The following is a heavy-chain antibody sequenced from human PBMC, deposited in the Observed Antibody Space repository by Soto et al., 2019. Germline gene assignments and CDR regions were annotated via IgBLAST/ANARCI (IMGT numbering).Heavy chain of an antibody. V-gene: IGHV1-18*01. Sequence: ASVKVSCKASGYTFTNYDISWVRQAPGQGPEWMGWISTYNGNSNYAQKFQDRVTMTTDTSTSTAYMELRSLRSDDTAVYHCAREGLYCSGTSCYAVYYFDYWGQGTLVTVSS. D-gene: IGHD2-2*01. CDR1: GYTFTNYD. CDR2: ISTYNGNS. J-gene: IGHJ4*02. CDR3: AREGLYCSGTSCYAVYYFDY.